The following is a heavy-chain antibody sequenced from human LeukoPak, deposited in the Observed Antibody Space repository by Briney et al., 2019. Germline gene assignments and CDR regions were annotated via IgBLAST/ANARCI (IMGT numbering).Heavy chain of an antibody. CDR3: ARELYCGGDCYKRTHAFDI. CDR1: GGSISSYY. J-gene: IGHJ3*02. V-gene: IGHV4-59*01. D-gene: IGHD2-21*02. CDR2: TYYSGST. Sequence: ASETLSLTCTVSGGSISSYYWSWIRQPPGKGLEWIGYTYYSGSTNYNPSLKSRVTISVDTSKNQFSLKLSSVTAADTAVYYCARELYCGGDCYKRTHAFDIWGQGTMVTVSS.